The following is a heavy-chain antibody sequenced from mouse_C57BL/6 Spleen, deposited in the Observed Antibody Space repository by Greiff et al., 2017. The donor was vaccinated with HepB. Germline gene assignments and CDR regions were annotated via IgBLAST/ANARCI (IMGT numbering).Heavy chain of an antibody. D-gene: IGHD1-1*01. CDR3: TLYYYGSSYWFAY. Sequence: EVQLQQSGTVLARPGASVKMSCKTSGYTFTSYWMHWVKQRPGQGLEWIGAIYPGNSDTSYNQKFKGKAKLTAVTSASTAYMELSSLTNEDSAVYYCTLYYYGSSYWFAYWGQGTLVTVSA. V-gene: IGHV1-5*01. CDR1: GYTFTSYW. J-gene: IGHJ3*01. CDR2: IYPGNSDT.